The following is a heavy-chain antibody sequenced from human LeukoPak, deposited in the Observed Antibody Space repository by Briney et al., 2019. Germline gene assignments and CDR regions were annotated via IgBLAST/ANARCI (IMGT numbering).Heavy chain of an antibody. J-gene: IGHJ3*02. CDR1: GGSISSSSYY. D-gene: IGHD4-17*01. V-gene: IGHV4-39*01. CDR2: IYYSGST. CDR3: ATPYGDYAYAFDI. Sequence: SETLSLTCTVSGGSISSSSYYWGWIRQPPGKGLEWIGSIYYSGSTYYNPSLKSRITISVDTSKNQFSLKLSSVTAADTAVYYCATPYGDYAYAFDIWGQGTMVTVSS.